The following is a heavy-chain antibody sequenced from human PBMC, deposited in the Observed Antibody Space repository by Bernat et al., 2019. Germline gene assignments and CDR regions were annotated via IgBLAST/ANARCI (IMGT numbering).Heavy chain of an antibody. CDR2: IKSKTDGGTT. CDR1: GFPFGNAG. Sequence: EVQLVESGGGLVKPGGSLRLSFAASGFPFGNAGMSWVAQAPGKGLEWVGRIKSKTDGGTTDYAAPVKGRFTISRDDSKNTLYLQMNSLKTEDTAVYYCTTGGLRWGTGWGQGTLVTVSS. CDR3: TTGGLRWGTG. V-gene: IGHV3-15*01. D-gene: IGHD4-23*01. J-gene: IGHJ4*02.